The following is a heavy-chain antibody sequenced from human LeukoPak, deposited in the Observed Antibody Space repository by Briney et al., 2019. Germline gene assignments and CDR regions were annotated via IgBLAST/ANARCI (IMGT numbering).Heavy chain of an antibody. CDR1: GFTFSNAW. D-gene: IGHD5-12*01. J-gene: IGHJ4*02. Sequence: GGSLRLSCAASGFTFSNAWMNWVRQAPGKGLEWVGRIKSKTDGGTTDYAAPVKGRFTISRDDSKNTLYLQMNSLKTEDTAAYYCTTQDIVATTIDYWGQGTLVTVSS. V-gene: IGHV3-15*07. CDR3: TTQDIVATTIDY. CDR2: IKSKTDGGTT.